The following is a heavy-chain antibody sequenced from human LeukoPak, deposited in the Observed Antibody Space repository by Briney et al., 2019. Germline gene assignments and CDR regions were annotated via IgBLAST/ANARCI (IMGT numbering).Heavy chain of an antibody. J-gene: IGHJ4*02. V-gene: IGHV4-4*09. CDR1: GVSISRFY. Sequence: SETLSLTCTTSGVSISRFYWSWVRQPPGKGLEWIGNIYSGVPTYFNPSLKSRVIISVDTSKNQFSLNLTSVTAADTAMYYCVQKTGWPGFDYWGQGILVTASS. CDR2: IYSGVPT. CDR3: VQKTGWPGFDY. D-gene: IGHD6-19*01.